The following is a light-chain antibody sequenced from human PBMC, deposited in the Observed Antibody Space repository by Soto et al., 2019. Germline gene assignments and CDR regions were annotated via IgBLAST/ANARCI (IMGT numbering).Light chain of an antibody. V-gene: IGLV2-14*02. Sequence: QSVLTQPASVSGSPGQSITISCNGTSRDVGNYNLVSWYQQHPGKGPKFMIYEVSKRPSGVSDRFSGSKSGNTASLTISGLQAEDEADYYCNSFTTTNTYVFGTGTKVTVL. CDR3: NSFTTTNTYV. J-gene: IGLJ1*01. CDR1: SRDVGNYNL. CDR2: EVS.